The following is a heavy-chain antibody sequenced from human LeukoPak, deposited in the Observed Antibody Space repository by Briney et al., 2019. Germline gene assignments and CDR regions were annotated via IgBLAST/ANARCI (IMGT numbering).Heavy chain of an antibody. CDR2: ISSSSSYI. CDR1: GFTFSSYS. V-gene: IGHV3-21*01. Sequence: PGGSLRLSCAASGFTFSSYSMNWVRQAPGKGPEWVSSISSSSSYIYYADSVKGRFTISRDNAKNSLYLQMNSLRAEDTAVYYCARDRSPNEPALSRDAFDIWGQGTMVTVSS. J-gene: IGHJ3*02. CDR3: ARDRSPNEPALSRDAFDI.